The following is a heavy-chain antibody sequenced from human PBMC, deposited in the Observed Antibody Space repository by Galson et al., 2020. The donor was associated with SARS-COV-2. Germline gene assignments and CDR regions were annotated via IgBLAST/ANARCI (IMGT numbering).Heavy chain of an antibody. V-gene: IGHV4-34*01. J-gene: IGHJ6*03. D-gene: IGHD3-10*01. Sequence: SETLSLTCAVYGGSFSAYSWTWIRQPPGKGLEWIGEINIGGNTHYSPSPMNGVTPSVDDSKNQFSLKLRSVTAADTALYYCARGHRGVVPSPVLGLGPFYSYYYMDVWARGTTVTVSS. CDR1: GGSFSAYS. CDR2: INIGGNT. CDR3: ARGHRGVVPSPVLGLGPFYSYYYMDV.